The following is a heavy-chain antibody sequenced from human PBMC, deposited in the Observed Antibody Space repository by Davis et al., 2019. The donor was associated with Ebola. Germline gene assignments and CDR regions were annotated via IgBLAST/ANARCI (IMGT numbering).Heavy chain of an antibody. CDR1: GGSFSGYY. D-gene: IGHD1-26*01. V-gene: IGHV4-34*01. CDR2: INHSGST. CDR3: ARHVYSGSSETDY. J-gene: IGHJ4*02. Sequence: MPSETLSLTCAVYGGSFSGYYWSWIRQPPGKGLEWMGEINHSGSTNYNPSLKSRVTISVDTSKNQFSLKLSSVTAADTAVYYCARHVYSGSSETDYWGQGTLVTVSS.